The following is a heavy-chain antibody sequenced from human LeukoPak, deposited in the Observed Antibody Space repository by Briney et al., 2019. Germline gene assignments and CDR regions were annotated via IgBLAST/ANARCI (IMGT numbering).Heavy chain of an antibody. CDR2: INPNSGGT. CDR3: ARGGLRYFDWLINYYYYMDV. D-gene: IGHD3-9*01. J-gene: IGHJ6*03. V-gene: IGHV1-2*02. Sequence: ASVKVSCKTSGYTFTDYYMHWVRQAPGQGLEWMGWINPNSGGTNYAQKFQGRVTMTRDTSISTAYMELSRLRSDDTAVYYCARGGLRYFDWLINYYYYMDVWGKGTTVTVSS. CDR1: GYTFTDYY.